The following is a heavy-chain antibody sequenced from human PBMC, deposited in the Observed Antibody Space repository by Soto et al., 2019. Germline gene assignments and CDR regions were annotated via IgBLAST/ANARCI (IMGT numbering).Heavy chain of an antibody. CDR2: IYYSGST. CDR3: ARTRLLGYCSGGSCYPNYYFDY. Sequence: SETLSLTCTVSGGSISSSSYYWGWIRQPPGKGLEWIGSIYYSGSTYYNPSLKSRVTISVVTSKNQFSLKLSSVTAADTAVYYCARTRLLGYCSGGSCYPNYYFDYWGQGTLVTVSS. CDR1: GGSISSSSYY. D-gene: IGHD2-15*01. V-gene: IGHV4-39*01. J-gene: IGHJ4*02.